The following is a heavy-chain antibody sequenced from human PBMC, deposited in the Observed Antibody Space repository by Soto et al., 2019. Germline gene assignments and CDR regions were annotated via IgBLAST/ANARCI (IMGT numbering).Heavy chain of an antibody. CDR2: IIPIFGTA. Sequence: QVQLVQSGAEVKKPGSSVKVSCKASGGTFSSYAISWVRQAPGQGLEWMGGIIPIFGTANYAQKFQGRVTSTADESTSRGYMELSRRRSEDTAVYYCARMAIFGVVPPGGAFDIWGQGTMVTVSS. D-gene: IGHD3-3*01. CDR1: GGTFSSYA. J-gene: IGHJ3*02. V-gene: IGHV1-69*01. CDR3: ARMAIFGVVPPGGAFDI.